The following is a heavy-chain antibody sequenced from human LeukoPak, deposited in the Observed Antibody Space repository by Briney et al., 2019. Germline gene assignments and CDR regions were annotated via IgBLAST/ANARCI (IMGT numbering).Heavy chain of an antibody. CDR1: GYTFTGYY. CDR2: INPNSGGT. Sequence: ASVKASCKASGYTFTGYYMHWVRQAPGQGLEWMGWINPNSGGTNYAQKFQGRVTMTRDTSISTAYMELSRLRSDDTAVYYCASSSGWYRRAVYYYYMDVWGKGTTVTVSS. D-gene: IGHD6-19*01. V-gene: IGHV1-2*02. CDR3: ASSSGWYRRAVYYYYMDV. J-gene: IGHJ6*03.